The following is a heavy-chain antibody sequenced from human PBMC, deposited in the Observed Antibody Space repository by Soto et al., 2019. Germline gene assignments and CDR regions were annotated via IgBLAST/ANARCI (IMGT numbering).Heavy chain of an antibody. Sequence: QVQLVQSGAEMKKPGSSVTVSCPSSGGTFNTYAMNWVRQAPGQGPEWMGDISPMFGAANYAPKFQGRVTITADESTGTSYMQLSSLTSEDTALYFCAREVQVHTPAFVYWGQGTLVTVSS. D-gene: IGHD3-10*01. CDR1: GGTFNTYA. CDR3: AREVQVHTPAFVY. V-gene: IGHV1-69*19. CDR2: ISPMFGAA. J-gene: IGHJ4*02.